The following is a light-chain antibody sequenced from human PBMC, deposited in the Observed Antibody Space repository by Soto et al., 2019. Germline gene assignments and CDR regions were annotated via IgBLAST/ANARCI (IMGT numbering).Light chain of an antibody. CDR2: WAS. V-gene: IGKV4-1*01. CDR3: QQYCSSPWT. Sequence: DIVMTQSPDSLAVSLGERATINCKSSQRVLYSSSNKNYLAWYQQKPGQPPKLLIYWASTRESGVPDRFSGXXXXXXXXLTIXSLQAEDVAVYYCQQYCSSPWTFGQGTKVEIK. CDR1: QRVLYSSSNKNY. J-gene: IGKJ1*01.